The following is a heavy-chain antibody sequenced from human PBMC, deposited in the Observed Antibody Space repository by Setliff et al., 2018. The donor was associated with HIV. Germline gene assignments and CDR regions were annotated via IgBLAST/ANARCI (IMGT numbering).Heavy chain of an antibody. CDR3: ATAPKGDGWAYFDS. CDR1: GGSIRSDNW. J-gene: IGHJ4*02. D-gene: IGHD6-19*01. V-gene: IGHV4-4*02. Sequence: LSLTCAVSGGSIRSDNWWTWVRQPPGKGLEWIGEIYHSEYTNNNSSLKSRVSMSVDKYKNQFSLKLTSVTAADTAVYYCATAPKGDGWAYFDSWGQGTLVTVSS. CDR2: IYHSEYT.